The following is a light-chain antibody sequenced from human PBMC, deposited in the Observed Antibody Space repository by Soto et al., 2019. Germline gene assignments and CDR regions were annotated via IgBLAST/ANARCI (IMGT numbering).Light chain of an antibody. CDR2: AAS. J-gene: IGKJ5*01. CDR3: QQSYRTPPIT. Sequence: DLQMTQSLSSLCESVGDRVTVTGEASQDISNYLNSYQQKPGKAPKLXXYAASSLQSGGPSRLSGSGAGTDVTLTISSLQPEDFATYYCQQSYRTPPITFGQGTRLEIK. CDR1: QDISNY. V-gene: IGKV1-39*01.